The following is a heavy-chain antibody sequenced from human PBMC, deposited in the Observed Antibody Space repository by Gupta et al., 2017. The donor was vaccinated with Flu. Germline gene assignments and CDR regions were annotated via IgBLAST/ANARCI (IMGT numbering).Heavy chain of an antibody. CDR3: ARENLAHCGGDCYSADFDY. CDR2: ISYSGST. V-gene: IGHV4-31*03. D-gene: IGHD2-21*02. J-gene: IGHJ4*02. Sequence: QVQLQESGPGLVKPSQTLSLTCTVSGGSINSDDYYWSWIRQHPGKGLELIGYISYSGSTIYNPSLESRITMSLDSSKNQFSLKLTVVTAADTAVYFCARENLAHCGGDCYSADFDYWGQGTLVTVSS. CDR1: GGSINSDDYY.